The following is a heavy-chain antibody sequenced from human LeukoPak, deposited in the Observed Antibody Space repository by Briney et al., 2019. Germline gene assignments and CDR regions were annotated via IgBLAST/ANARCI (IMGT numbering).Heavy chain of an antibody. CDR2: IRSKAYGGKT. J-gene: IGHJ4*02. CDR1: GFTFGDYA. D-gene: IGHD3-22*01. Sequence: GRSLRLSCTASGFTFGDYAMSWVRQAPGKGLEWVGFIRSKAYGGKTEYAASVKGRFTISRDDSKSIAYLQMDGLKPEDTAVYYCTRGNHYYDSSGYSYWGQGTLVTVSS. CDR3: TRGNHYYDSSGYSY. V-gene: IGHV3-49*04.